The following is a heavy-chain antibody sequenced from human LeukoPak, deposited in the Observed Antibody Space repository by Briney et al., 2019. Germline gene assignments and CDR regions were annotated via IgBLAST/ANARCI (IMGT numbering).Heavy chain of an antibody. D-gene: IGHD3-22*01. CDR1: GGSFSGYY. CDR3: ARRNNYDSSGYLDYFDY. V-gene: IGHV4-34*01. Sequence: TPSETLSLTCAVYGGSFSGYYWSWIRQPPGKGLDWIGEINHSGTTNYNPSLKSRVTISVDTSKNQFSLMLTSVAAADTAVYYCARRNNYDSSGYLDYFDYWGQGTLVTVSS. J-gene: IGHJ4*02. CDR2: INHSGTT.